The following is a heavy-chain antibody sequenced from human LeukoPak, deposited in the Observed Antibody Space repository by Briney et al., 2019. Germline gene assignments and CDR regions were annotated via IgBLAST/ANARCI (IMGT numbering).Heavy chain of an antibody. CDR2: FGVSGAT. CDR3: ARGRLVRGVMGGNWFDP. CDR1: GFTFSNYD. D-gene: IGHD3-10*01. Sequence: GGSLRLSCAASGFTFSNYDMHWVRQATGKGLEWVSGFGVSGATHYSDSVKGRFTISRDDSKNSLYLQMNNLRAGDTALYYCARGRLVRGVMGGNWFDPWGQGTLVTVSS. V-gene: IGHV3-13*04. J-gene: IGHJ5*02.